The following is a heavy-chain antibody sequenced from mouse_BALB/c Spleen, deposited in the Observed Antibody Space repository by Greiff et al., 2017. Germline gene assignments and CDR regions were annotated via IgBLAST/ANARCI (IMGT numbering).Heavy chain of an antibody. CDR1: GYTFTSYW. CDR2: IYPSDSYT. V-gene: IGHV1-69*02. D-gene: IGHD1-1*01. J-gene: IGHJ4*01. CDR3: TRKGYGSNYAMDY. Sequence: QVQLQQPGAELVRPGASVKLSCKASGYTFTSYWINWVKQRPGQGLEWIGNIYPSDSYTNYNQKFKDKATLTVDKSSSTAYMQLSSPTSEDSAVYYCTRKGYGSNYAMDYWGQGTSVTVSS.